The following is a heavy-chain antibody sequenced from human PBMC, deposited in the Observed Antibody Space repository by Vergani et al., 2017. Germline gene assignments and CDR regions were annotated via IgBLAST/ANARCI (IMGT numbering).Heavy chain of an antibody. J-gene: IGHJ5*01. V-gene: IGHV3-74*01. CDR1: GFTFNEYW. CDR3: ARARKFRFGVVWENWFDS. D-gene: IGHD3-3*01. Sequence: EVELVESGGGLVQPGGSLRLSCAASGFTFNEYWMHWARQVPGKGLVWVSGMNGDGDTISYADSVKGRFTIYRDNAKNTLFLQMNSLRAEDTAVYYCARARKFRFGVVWENWFDSWGPGTLVIVSS. CDR2: MNGDGDTI.